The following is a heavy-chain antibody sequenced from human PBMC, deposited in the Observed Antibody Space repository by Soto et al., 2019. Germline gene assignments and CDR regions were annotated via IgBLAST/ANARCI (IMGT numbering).Heavy chain of an antibody. Sequence: GGSLRLSCASSGFTFSSYGMHLVRQAPGKGLEWVAVIWYDGSNKYYADSVKGRFTISRDNSKNTLYLQMNSLRAEDTAVYYCARDHRGPYCSGGSCYLAYYYYMDVWGKGTTVT. CDR1: GFTFSSYG. V-gene: IGHV3-33*01. CDR3: ARDHRGPYCSGGSCYLAYYYYMDV. CDR2: IWYDGSNK. J-gene: IGHJ6*03. D-gene: IGHD2-15*01.